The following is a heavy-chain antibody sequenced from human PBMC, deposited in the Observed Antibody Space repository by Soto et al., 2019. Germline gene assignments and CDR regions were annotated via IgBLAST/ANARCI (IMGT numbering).Heavy chain of an antibody. CDR3: ARVPTYYYYGMDV. Sequence: PGESLKISCKGSGHNFTSYWISWVRQMPGKGLEWMGKIDPSDSYTDYSPSFQGHVTISADKSISTAYLQWSSLKASDTAMYYCARVPTYYYYGMDVWGQGTTVTVSS. CDR1: GHNFTSYW. J-gene: IGHJ6*02. CDR2: IDPSDSYT. V-gene: IGHV5-10-1*01.